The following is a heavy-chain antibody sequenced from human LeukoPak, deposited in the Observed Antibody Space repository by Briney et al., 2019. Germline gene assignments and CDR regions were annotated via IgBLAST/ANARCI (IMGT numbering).Heavy chain of an antibody. V-gene: IGHV3-33*06. D-gene: IGHD3-22*01. CDR2: IWYDESNK. J-gene: IGHJ4*02. CDR1: GFTFSSYG. Sequence: GRSLRLSCAASGFTFSSYGMHWVRQAPGKGLEWVAVIWYDESNKYYADSVKGRFTISRDNSKNTLYLQMNSLRAEDTAVYYCAKISGYYPYYFDYWGQGTLVTVSS. CDR3: AKISGYYPYYFDY.